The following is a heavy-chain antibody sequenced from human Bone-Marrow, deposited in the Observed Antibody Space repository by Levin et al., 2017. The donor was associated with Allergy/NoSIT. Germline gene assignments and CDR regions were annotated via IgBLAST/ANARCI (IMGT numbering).Heavy chain of an antibody. CDR1: GFSVISRY. J-gene: IGHJ3*02. D-gene: IGHD1-1*01. Sequence: GGSLRLSCAVSGFSVISRYMTWVRQAPGKGLEWVSVIYSGEDAYYADSVKGRFTISRDYSKNTLDLQMTTLSSADTAVYFCARDDRDNWNDGDAFDIWGQGTEVTVSS. V-gene: IGHV3-66*02. CDR2: IYSGEDA. CDR3: ARDDRDNWNDGDAFDI.